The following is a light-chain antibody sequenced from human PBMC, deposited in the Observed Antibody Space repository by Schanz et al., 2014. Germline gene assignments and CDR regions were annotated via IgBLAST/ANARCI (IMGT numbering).Light chain of an antibody. V-gene: IGLV2-8*01. Sequence: QSALTQPPSASGSPGQSVTISCTGTSSDVGGYNYVSWYQQHPGKAPKLMIYEVNKRPSGVPDRFTGSKSGNTASLTVSGLQAEDEADYYCSSYTRSSPVVFGGGTKVTVL. CDR3: SSYTRSSPVV. CDR1: SSDVGGYNY. CDR2: EVN. J-gene: IGLJ2*01.